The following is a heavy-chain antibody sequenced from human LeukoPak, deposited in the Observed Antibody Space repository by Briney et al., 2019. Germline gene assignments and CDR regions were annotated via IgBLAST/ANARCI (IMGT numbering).Heavy chain of an antibody. CDR3: VREARFLESLSHYYYYYMDV. CDR1: GLTFSSYW. V-gene: IGHV3-74*01. J-gene: IGHJ6*03. CDR2: INTDGSST. D-gene: IGHD3-3*01. Sequence: GGSLRLSCAASGLTFSSYWMYWVRQAPGKGLVWVSRINTDGSSTWYADSVKGRFTISRDNAKNTLYLQMNSLRAEDTAVYYCVREARFLESLSHYYYYYMDVWGKGTTVTVSS.